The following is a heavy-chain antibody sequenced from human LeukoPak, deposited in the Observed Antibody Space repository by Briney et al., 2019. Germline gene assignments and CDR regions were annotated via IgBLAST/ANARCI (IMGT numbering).Heavy chain of an antibody. Sequence: GGSLRLSCADSGFTFSSYAVSWVRQAPGKGLEWVSTISGSGGSTYYADSVKGRFTVSRDNSKNTLYLQMNSLRAEDTAIYYCAKAARFTAILVVISWGQGTLVTVSS. CDR2: ISGSGGST. CDR3: AKAARFTAILVVIS. J-gene: IGHJ5*02. D-gene: IGHD3-22*01. CDR1: GFTFSSYA. V-gene: IGHV3-23*01.